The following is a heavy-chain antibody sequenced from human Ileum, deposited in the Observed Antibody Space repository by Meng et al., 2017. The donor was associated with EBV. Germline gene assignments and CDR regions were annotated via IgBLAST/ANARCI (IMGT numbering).Heavy chain of an antibody. J-gene: IGHJ4*02. V-gene: IGHV4-39*01. CDR1: GGSISSSDYY. D-gene: IGHD6-19*01. CDR3: ARRGYSSGWYAYDY. CDR2: LYFSGST. Sequence: HLDRQGPGPGLGKPSETPSLTGPVSGGSISSSDYYWGWIRQPPGKGLEWIGSLYFSGSTYSNPSLESRVTISVDTSNNQFSLKLSSVTAADTAVYYCARRGYSSGWYAYDYWGQGTLVTVSS.